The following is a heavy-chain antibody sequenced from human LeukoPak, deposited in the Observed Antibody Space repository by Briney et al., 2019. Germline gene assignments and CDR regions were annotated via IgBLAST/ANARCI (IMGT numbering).Heavy chain of an antibody. V-gene: IGHV4-30-4*08. Sequence: SETLSLTCSVSGGSISSGDYYWSWIRQPPGKGLEWIGYIYYSGSTYYNPSLKSRVTISVDTSKNQFSLKLSSVTAAGTAVYYCAREGRFWSGYGLDYWGQGTLVTVSS. CDR1: GGSISSGDYY. CDR3: AREGRFWSGYGLDY. D-gene: IGHD3-3*01. J-gene: IGHJ4*02. CDR2: IYYSGST.